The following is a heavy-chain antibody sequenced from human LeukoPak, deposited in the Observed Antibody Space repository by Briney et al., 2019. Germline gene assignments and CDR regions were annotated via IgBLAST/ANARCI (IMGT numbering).Heavy chain of an antibody. CDR1: GFTFSSYA. V-gene: IGHV3-30*04. D-gene: IGHD3-10*01. Sequence: GRSLRLSCAASGFTFSSYAMHRVRQAPGKGLEWVAVISYDGSNKYYADSVKGRFTISRDNSKNTLYLQMNSLRAEDTAVYYCARDRIKYYYGSGSYYNPLYYYGMDVWGKGTTVTVSS. J-gene: IGHJ6*04. CDR3: ARDRIKYYYGSGSYYNPLYYYGMDV. CDR2: ISYDGSNK.